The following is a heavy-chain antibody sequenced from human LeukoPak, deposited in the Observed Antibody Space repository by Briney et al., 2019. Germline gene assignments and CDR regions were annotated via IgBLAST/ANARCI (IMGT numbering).Heavy chain of an antibody. V-gene: IGHV1-46*01. Sequence: ASVKVSCKASGYTFTGYYMHWVRQAPGQGLEWMGIINPSGGSTSYAQKFQGRVTMTRDMSTSTVYMELSSLRSEDTAVYHCARDLYDILTGYYYYMDVWGKGTTVTVSS. J-gene: IGHJ6*03. CDR3: ARDLYDILTGYYYYMDV. CDR1: GYTFTGYY. CDR2: INPSGGST. D-gene: IGHD3-9*01.